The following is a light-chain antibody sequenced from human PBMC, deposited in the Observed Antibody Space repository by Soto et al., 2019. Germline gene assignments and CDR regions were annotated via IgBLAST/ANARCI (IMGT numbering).Light chain of an antibody. CDR1: QDISKY. CDR2: DAS. J-gene: IGKJ4*01. Sequence: DIQMTQSPSSLSASVGDRVTITCQASQDISKYLNWYQQKPGKAPKFLIYDASNLETGVPSRFSGSGSGTDFTFTISSLQPEDIATYYCQHYDNLTLSFGGGTKVDIX. CDR3: QHYDNLTLS. V-gene: IGKV1-33*01.